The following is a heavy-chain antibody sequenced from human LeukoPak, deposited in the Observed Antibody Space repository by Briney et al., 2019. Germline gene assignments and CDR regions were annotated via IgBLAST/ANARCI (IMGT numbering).Heavy chain of an antibody. Sequence: ASVKVSCKASGYTFTGYYMHWVRQAPGQGLEWMGWINPNSGGTNYAQKFQGRVTMTRDTSISTAYMELSRLRSDDTAVYYCARVWSIPAAGGGYWGQGTLVTVSS. CDR1: GYTFTGYY. V-gene: IGHV1-2*02. CDR2: INPNSGGT. CDR3: ARVWSIPAAGGGY. D-gene: IGHD6-13*01. J-gene: IGHJ4*02.